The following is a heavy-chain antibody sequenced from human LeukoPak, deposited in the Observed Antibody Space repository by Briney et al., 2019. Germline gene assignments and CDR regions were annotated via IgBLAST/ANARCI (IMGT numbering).Heavy chain of an antibody. V-gene: IGHV4-59*01. J-gene: IGHJ4*02. CDR2: TYYSGST. CDR3: ARQGSGRYFDWLKFYFDY. D-gene: IGHD3-9*01. Sequence: SETLSLTCTVSGGSISSYYWSWIRQPPGKGLEWIGYTYYSGSTNYNPSLKSRVTISVDTSKNQFSLKLSSVTAADTAVYYCARQGSGRYFDWLKFYFDYWGQGTLVTVSS. CDR1: GGSISSYY.